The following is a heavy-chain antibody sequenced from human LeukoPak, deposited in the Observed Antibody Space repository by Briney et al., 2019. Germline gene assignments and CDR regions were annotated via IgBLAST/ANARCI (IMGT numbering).Heavy chain of an antibody. CDR2: VYHSGST. J-gene: IGHJ6*03. CDR1: GGSLSSYY. Sequence: SETLSLTCSVSGGSLSSYYWSWVRQAPGKGLEWIGYVYHSGSTRYNPSLESRVSISLDTPKNQFSLKLNSVTAADTAVYYCARTIMQLEDRDYYYYMDAWGRGATVAVSS. CDR3: ARTIMQLEDRDYYYYMDA. V-gene: IGHV4-59*01. D-gene: IGHD6-13*01.